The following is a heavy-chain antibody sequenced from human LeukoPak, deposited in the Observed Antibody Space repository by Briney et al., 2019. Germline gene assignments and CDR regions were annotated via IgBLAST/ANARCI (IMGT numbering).Heavy chain of an antibody. CDR2: ISSSSSYI. CDR1: GFTFSDYY. CDR3: ARSQPGDGDPLNY. Sequence: GGSLRLSCAASGFTFSDYYMSWIRQAPGKGLEWVSSISSSSSYIYYADSVKGRFTISRDNAKNTLYLQMNSLRAEDTAVYYCARSQPGDGDPLNYWGQGTLVTVSS. J-gene: IGHJ4*02. V-gene: IGHV3-11*06. D-gene: IGHD4-17*01.